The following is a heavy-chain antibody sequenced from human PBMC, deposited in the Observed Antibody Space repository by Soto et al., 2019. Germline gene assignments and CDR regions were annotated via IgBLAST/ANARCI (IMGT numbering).Heavy chain of an antibody. J-gene: IGHJ6*02. CDR3: VKGRGSYFVYFGLDV. V-gene: IGHV3-9*01. Sequence: EVQLVESGGGLVQSGRSRRLSCVASGFRFDDFVMHWVRQAPGKGLEWVSSIDWNSGSTAYADSVKGRFTVFRDNARNSLDLQMNSLRVEDTALYYCVKGRGSYFVYFGLDVWGPGTTVTVSS. D-gene: IGHD1-26*01. CDR2: IDWNSGST. CDR1: GFRFDDFV.